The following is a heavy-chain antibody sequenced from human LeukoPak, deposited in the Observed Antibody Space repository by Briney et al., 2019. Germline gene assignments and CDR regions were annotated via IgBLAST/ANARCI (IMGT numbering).Heavy chain of an antibody. Sequence: GGSLRLSCAASGFTFSSYVMSWVRQAAGKGLEWVSGISGSGGSTYYADSVKGRFTISRDNSKNTLYLQMNSLRAEDTAVYYCAKDRIADYLGSGSWYYNGMDVWGQGTTVTVSS. CDR3: AKDRIADYLGSGSWYYNGMDV. J-gene: IGHJ6*02. D-gene: IGHD3-10*01. CDR2: ISGSGGST. V-gene: IGHV3-23*01. CDR1: GFTFSSYV.